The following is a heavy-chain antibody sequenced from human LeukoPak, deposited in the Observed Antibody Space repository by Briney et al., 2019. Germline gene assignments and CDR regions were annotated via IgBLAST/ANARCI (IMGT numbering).Heavy chain of an antibody. V-gene: IGHV3-11*01. CDR3: ARVPGHYYYYGMDV. D-gene: IGHD1-26*01. CDR2: ISSNGRAI. J-gene: IGHJ6*02. CDR1: GFNFGDKF. Sequence: GGSLRLSCAASGFNFGDKFMSWIRQAPGKGLEWLSYISSNGRAIHYADSVKGRFTISRDNANKSLYLQMNNLGAEDTAVYYCARVPGHYYYYGMDVWGQGTTVIVSS.